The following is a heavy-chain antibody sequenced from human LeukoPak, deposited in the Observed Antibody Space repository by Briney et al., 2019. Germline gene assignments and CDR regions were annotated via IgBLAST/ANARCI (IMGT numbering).Heavy chain of an antibody. D-gene: IGHD1-1*01. CDR3: AREPNWNDEKTFDY. J-gene: IGHJ4*02. CDR2: ISAYNGNT. CDR1: GYTFTSYG. V-gene: IGHV1-18*01. Sequence: GASVKVSCKASGYTFTSYGISWVRQAPGQGLEWMGWISAYNGNTNYAQKLQGRVTMTTDTSTSTAYMELRSLGSDDTAVYYCAREPNWNDEKTFDYWGQGTLVTVSS.